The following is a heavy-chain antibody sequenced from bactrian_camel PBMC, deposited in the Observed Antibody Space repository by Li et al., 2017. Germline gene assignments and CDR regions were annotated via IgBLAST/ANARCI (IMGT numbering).Heavy chain of an antibody. J-gene: IGHJ4*01. Sequence: QLVESWGGSVQAGGSLSVSCAVSGSTFRYRCMGWFRQAPGQEREAVAHIHRATGEQYYADAVTGRFTISQDSAKSTVYLQLNNLQPEDTATYYCAEGRGSRGEHCYSLNYWGQGTQVTVS. V-gene: IGHV3-2*01. CDR2: IHRATGEQ. CDR3: AEGRGSRGEHCYSLNY. CDR1: GSTFRYRC. D-gene: IGHD6*01.